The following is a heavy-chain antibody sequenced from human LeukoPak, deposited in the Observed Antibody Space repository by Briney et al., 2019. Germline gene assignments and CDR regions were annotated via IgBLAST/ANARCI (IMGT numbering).Heavy chain of an antibody. V-gene: IGHV1-2*02. Sequence: VASVKVSCKASGYTFTGYYMHWVRQAPGQGLEWMGWINPNSGGTNYAQKFQGRVTMTRDTSISTAYMELSRLRSDDTAVYYCARANTIFGVVTTLGYWGQGTLVTVSS. J-gene: IGHJ4*02. CDR1: GYTFTGYY. D-gene: IGHD3-3*01. CDR3: ARANTIFGVVTTLGY. CDR2: INPNSGGT.